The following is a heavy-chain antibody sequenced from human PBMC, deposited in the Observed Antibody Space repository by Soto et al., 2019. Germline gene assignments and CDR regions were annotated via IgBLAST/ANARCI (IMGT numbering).Heavy chain of an antibody. D-gene: IGHD3-9*01. Sequence: GESLKISCKGSGYTFATHLISWVRQMPGKGLEWMGIIHPGDSDTRYSPSFQGQVTISADKSFSTAYLQWSSLKASDTAIYFCARIEPTGLDNWGQGTPVTFPS. CDR3: ARIEPTGLDN. V-gene: IGHV5-51*01. CDR1: GYTFATHL. CDR2: IHPGDSDT. J-gene: IGHJ4*02.